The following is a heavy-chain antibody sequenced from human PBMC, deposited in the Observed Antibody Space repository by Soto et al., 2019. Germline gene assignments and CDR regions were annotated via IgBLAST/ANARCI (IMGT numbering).Heavy chain of an antibody. CDR2: ITSSSSYI. CDR3: ARDNSAWGRDH. Sequence: EVQLVESGGGLVKPGESLRLSCAASGFTFRNYGMSWVRQAPGKGLEWVSSITSSSSYIYYTDSLKGRFTISRDNGKNSLYLQMNSLRVEDTAVYYCARDNSAWGRDHWVQGTLVTVSS. CDR1: GFTFRNYG. D-gene: IGHD3-16*01. J-gene: IGHJ4*02. V-gene: IGHV3-21*01.